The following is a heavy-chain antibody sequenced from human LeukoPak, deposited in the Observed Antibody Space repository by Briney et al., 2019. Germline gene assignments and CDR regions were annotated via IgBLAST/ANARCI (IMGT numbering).Heavy chain of an antibody. Sequence: SETLSLTCAVYGGSFSGYYWSWIRQPPGKGLEWIGEINHSGSTNYNPSLKSRVTISVDTSKNQFSLKLSSVTAADTAVYYCARPAHYYDSSGYSNYYFDYWGQGTLVTVSS. CDR1: GGSFSGYY. V-gene: IGHV4-34*01. CDR3: ARPAHYYDSSGYSNYYFDY. J-gene: IGHJ4*02. CDR2: INHSGST. D-gene: IGHD3-22*01.